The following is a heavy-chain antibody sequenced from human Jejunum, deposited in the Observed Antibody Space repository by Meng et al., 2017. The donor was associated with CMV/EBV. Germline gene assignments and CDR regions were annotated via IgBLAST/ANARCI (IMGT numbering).Heavy chain of an antibody. J-gene: IGHJ6*02. Sequence: SLRLSFVASVFAFSDPGMHWVRHAPGKGLLWVAFIRYDGSEKKYADPVRGRFTISRDNSKNTLFLQMNSLRPEDTAVYYCAKGSYFWGQGTTVTVSS. D-gene: IGHD2-21*01. CDR3: AKGSYF. V-gene: IGHV3-30*02. CDR2: IRYDGSEK. CDR1: VFAFSDPG.